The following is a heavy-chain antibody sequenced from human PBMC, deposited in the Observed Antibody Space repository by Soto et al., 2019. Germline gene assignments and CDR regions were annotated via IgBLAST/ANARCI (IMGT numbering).Heavy chain of an antibody. Sequence: GGSLRLSCAASGFTFSSYGMHWVRQAPGKGLEWVAVISYDGSNKYYADSVKGRFTISRDNSKNTLYLQMNSLRAEDTAVYYCAKDPSYSGYSNIDYWGQGTLVTVSS. CDR1: GFTFSSYG. CDR3: AKDPSYSGYSNIDY. D-gene: IGHD5-12*01. CDR2: ISYDGSNK. V-gene: IGHV3-30*18. J-gene: IGHJ4*02.